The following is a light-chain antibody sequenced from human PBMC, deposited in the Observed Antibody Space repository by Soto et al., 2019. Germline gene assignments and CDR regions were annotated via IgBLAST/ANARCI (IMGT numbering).Light chain of an antibody. V-gene: IGLV2-11*01. CDR3: CSYAGSPHVV. CDR1: SSDVGGYNY. Sequence: QSVLTQPRSVSGSPGQSVTISCTGTSSDVGGYNYVSWYQQHPGKAPKLMIYDVSKRPSGVPDRFSGSKSGNTASLTISGLHAEDEADYYCCSYAGSPHVVFGGGTKLTVL. CDR2: DVS. J-gene: IGLJ2*01.